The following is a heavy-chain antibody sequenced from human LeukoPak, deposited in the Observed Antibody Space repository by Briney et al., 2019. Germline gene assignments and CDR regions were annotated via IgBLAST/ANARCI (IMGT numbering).Heavy chain of an antibody. CDR3: ARDLGTNDAFDI. Sequence: PGGSLRLSCAASGFTFSTYSMHWVRQAPGKGLEWVSSINNSSSYIYYADSVKGRFTISRDNAKNSLYLQMNSLRAEDTAVYYCARDLGTNDAFDIWGQGTMLTVSS. CDR1: GFTFSTYS. J-gene: IGHJ3*02. D-gene: IGHD7-27*01. V-gene: IGHV3-21*01. CDR2: INNSSSYI.